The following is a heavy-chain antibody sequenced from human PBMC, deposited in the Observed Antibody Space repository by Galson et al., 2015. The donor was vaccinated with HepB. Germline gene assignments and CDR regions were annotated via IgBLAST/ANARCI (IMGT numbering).Heavy chain of an antibody. CDR1: GFTVSSNX. J-gene: IGHJ4*02. CDR3: AKDPYLYSALAGTMAGFDY. D-gene: IGHD6-19*01. CDR2: ISYDGSNK. V-gene: IGHV3-30*18. Sequence: SLRLSCAASGFTVSSNXMSXVRQAPGKGLEWXXVISYDGSNKYYADSVXXXFTISRDNSKXTLYLQMTSLRAEDTALYYCAKDPYLYSALAGTMAGFDYWGQGXLVTVSS.